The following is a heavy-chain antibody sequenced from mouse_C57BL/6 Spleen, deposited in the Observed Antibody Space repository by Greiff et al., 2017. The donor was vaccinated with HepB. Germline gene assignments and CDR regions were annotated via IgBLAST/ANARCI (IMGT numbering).Heavy chain of an antibody. CDR3: ARYPQLTGHYFDY. V-gene: IGHV7-3*01. CDR2: IRNKANGYTT. D-gene: IGHD4-1*01. CDR1: GFTFTDYY. J-gene: IGHJ2*01. Sequence: EVQGVESGGGLVQPGGSLSLSCAASGFTFTDYYMSWVRQPPGKALEWLGFIRNKANGYTTEYSASVKGRFTISRDNSQSILYLQMNALRAEDSATYYCARYPQLTGHYFDYWGQGTTLTVSS.